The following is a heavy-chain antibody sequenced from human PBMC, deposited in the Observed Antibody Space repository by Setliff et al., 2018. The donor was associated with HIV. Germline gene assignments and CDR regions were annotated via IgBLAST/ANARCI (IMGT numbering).Heavy chain of an antibody. D-gene: IGHD2-8*02. V-gene: IGHV4-4*09. CDR1: GVSISDHY. J-gene: IGHJ4*02. CDR3: ARLIHTGLLYFDF. Sequence: SETLSLTCFVSGVSISDHYWAWIRQPPGKGLEWIGYIYRSGTTQYNPSVERRVTMSLDTSRDQFPLTLRSVTAADTAVYFCARLIHTGLLYFDFWGLGTLVTVSS. CDR2: IYRSGTT.